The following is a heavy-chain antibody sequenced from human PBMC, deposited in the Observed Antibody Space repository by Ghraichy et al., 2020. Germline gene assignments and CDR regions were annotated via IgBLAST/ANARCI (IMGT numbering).Heavy chain of an antibody. D-gene: IGHD3-22*01. CDR1: GFTFGDHA. Sequence: GGSLRLSCAASGFTFGDHAMSWVRQAPGKGLEWVGFIRSRSYGRSTAYVASVKSRFTISGDDSTSSVYLQMNSLKTEETGIYYCTRGTTGEDYYDSSGHPISWGQGTLVIVSS. CDR2: IRSRSYGRST. J-gene: IGHJ5*02. V-gene: IGHV3-49*04. CDR3: TRGTTGEDYYDSSGHPIS.